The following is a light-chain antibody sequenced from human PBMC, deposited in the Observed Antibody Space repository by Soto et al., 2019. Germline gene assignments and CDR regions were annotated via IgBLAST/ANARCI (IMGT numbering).Light chain of an antibody. V-gene: IGKV3-20*01. Sequence: EIVLTQSPGTLSLSPGERATLSCRASQSVSGSYLAWYQQKPGQAPRLLIYGASSRATGIPDRFSGSGSGTDFTLTISRLEPEDFASYYCQQYSHWPPLTFGGGTKVEIK. J-gene: IGKJ4*01. CDR3: QQYSHWPPLT. CDR1: QSVSGSY. CDR2: GAS.